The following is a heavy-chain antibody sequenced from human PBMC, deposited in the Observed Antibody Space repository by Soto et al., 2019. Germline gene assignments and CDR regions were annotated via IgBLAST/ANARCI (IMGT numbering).Heavy chain of an antibody. CDR3: ARAHAPTLPFDY. CDR1: GGSMRNVY. CDR2: IFHSGNA. J-gene: IGHJ4*01. Sequence: SETLSLTCTVSGGSMRNVYWSWIRQPPGKRLEWIGFIFHSGNAKYNPSLKSRVTISIDTSKSQFSLSLHSVTAADTAVYFCARAHAPTLPFDYWGLGTLVTVSS. V-gene: IGHV4-59*01. D-gene: IGHD2-15*01.